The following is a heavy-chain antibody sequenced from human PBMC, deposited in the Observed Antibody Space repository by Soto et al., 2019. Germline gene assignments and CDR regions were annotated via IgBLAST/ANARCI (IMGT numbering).Heavy chain of an antibody. Sequence: QVQLVESGGGVVQPGRSLRLSCAASGFTFSSYAMHWVRQAPGKGLEWVAVISYDGSNKYYADSVKGRFTISRDNSKNRLYLQMNSLRAEDTAVYYCARDPSSGWYLGWGQGTLVTVSS. CDR3: ARDPSSGWYLG. D-gene: IGHD6-19*01. CDR1: GFTFSSYA. V-gene: IGHV3-30-3*01. CDR2: ISYDGSNK. J-gene: IGHJ4*02.